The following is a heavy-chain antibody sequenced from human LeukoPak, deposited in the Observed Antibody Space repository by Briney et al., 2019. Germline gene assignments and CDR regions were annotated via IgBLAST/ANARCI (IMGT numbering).Heavy chain of an antibody. CDR2: ISYDGNNK. CDR3: AKDYDEGLY. J-gene: IGHJ4*02. V-gene: IGHV3-30-3*01. Sequence: GRSLRLSCAASGFTFSTYTMHWVRQAPGKGLEWVAIISYDGNNKYYADSVMGRFTISRDNSKNTLYLQMNSLRAEDTAVYYCAKDYDEGLYWGQGTLVTVSS. D-gene: IGHD3-16*01. CDR1: GFTFSTYT.